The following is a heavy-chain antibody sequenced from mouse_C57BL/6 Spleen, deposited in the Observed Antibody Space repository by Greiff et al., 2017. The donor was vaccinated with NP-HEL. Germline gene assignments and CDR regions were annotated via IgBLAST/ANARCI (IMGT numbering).Heavy chain of an antibody. CDR3: ARLRQGVYYFDY. CDR2: INPNNGGT. V-gene: IGHV1-18*01. J-gene: IGHJ2*01. D-gene: IGHD2-12*01. CDR1: GYTFTDYN. Sequence: EVQLQESGPELVKPGASVKIPCKASGYTFTDYNMDWVKQSHGKSLEWIGDINPNNGGTIYNQKFKGKATLTVDKSSSTAYMELRSLTSEDTAVYYCARLRQGVYYFDYWGQGTTLTVSS.